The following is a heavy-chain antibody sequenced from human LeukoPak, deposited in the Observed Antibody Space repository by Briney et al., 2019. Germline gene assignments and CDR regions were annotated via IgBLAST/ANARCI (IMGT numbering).Heavy chain of an antibody. V-gene: IGHV1-58*01. CDR2: IVVGSGNT. CDR1: GFTFTSSA. Sequence: SVKVSCKASGFTFTSSAVQWVRPARGQRLEWIGWIVVGSGNTNYAQKFQERVTITRDMSTSTAYMELSSLRSEDTAVYYCAAVEWELRRRTYYFDYWAREPWSPSPQ. J-gene: IGHJ4*02. CDR3: AAVEWELRRRTYYFDY. D-gene: IGHD1-26*01.